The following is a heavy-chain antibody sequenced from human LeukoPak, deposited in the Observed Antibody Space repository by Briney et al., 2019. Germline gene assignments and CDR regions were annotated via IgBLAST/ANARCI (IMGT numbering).Heavy chain of an antibody. Sequence: PSETLSLTCTVSGGSISSYYWSWLRQPPGKGLEWIGYIYYSGSTNYNPSLKSRVTISVDTSKNQFSLKLSSVTAADTAVYYCARVSYSGYDWGQGTLVTVSS. D-gene: IGHD5-12*01. J-gene: IGHJ4*02. CDR2: IYYSGST. V-gene: IGHV4-59*01. CDR1: GGSISSYY. CDR3: ARVSYSGYD.